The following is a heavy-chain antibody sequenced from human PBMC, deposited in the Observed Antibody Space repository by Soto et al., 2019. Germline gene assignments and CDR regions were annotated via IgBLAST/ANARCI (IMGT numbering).Heavy chain of an antibody. J-gene: IGHJ5*02. CDR2: ISYSGST. Sequence: SETLSLTCTVSGGSISSSSYYWGWIRQPPGKGLEWIGYISYSGSTNYNPSLKSRVTISVDTSKNQFSLKLSSVTAADTAVYYCARDRWFDPWGQGTLVTVSS. CDR1: GGSISSSSYY. V-gene: IGHV4-61*01. CDR3: ARDRWFDP.